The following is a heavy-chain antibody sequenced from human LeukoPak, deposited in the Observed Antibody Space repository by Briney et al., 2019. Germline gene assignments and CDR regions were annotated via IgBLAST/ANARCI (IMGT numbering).Heavy chain of an antibody. CDR2: ISSSGSTI. D-gene: IGHD3-10*01. V-gene: IGHV3-11*01. J-gene: IGHJ4*02. CDR3: ARDWRYYYGSGSYLNC. CDR1: GFTFSDYY. Sequence: GGSLRLSCAASGFTFSDYYMSWIRQAPGKGLEWVSYISSSGSTIYYADSVKGRFTISRGNAKNSLYLQMNSLRAEDTAVYYCARDWRYYYGSGSYLNCWGQGTLVTVSS.